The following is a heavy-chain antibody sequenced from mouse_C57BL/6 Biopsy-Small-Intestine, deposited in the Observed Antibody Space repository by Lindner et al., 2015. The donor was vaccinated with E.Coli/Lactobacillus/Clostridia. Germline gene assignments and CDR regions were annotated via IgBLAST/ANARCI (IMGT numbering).Heavy chain of an antibody. CDR3: GRSKVFHYFDY. CDR1: GYAFSNYL. V-gene: IGHV1-54*01. J-gene: IGHJ2*01. CDR2: VNPGSGGT. Sequence: VQLQESGAELVRPGTSVKVSCKASGYAFSNYLIEWVKQRPGQGLEWIGVVNPGSGGTNYNEKFKDKATLTADKSSSTAYMQLSSLTSEDSAVFFCGRSKVFHYFDYWGQGTTLTVSS.